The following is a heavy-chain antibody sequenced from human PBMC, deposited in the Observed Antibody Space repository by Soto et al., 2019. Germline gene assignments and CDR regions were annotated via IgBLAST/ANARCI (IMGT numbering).Heavy chain of an antibody. CDR3: ASVEGRSYYFRQDS. V-gene: IGHV4-31*03. D-gene: IGHD1-26*01. J-gene: IGHJ4*02. CDR1: GGSISSGSYH. CDR2: IYYSGSS. Sequence: SETLSLTCTVSGGSISSGSYHWSWIRQHPGKGLEWIGNIYYSGSSYYNPSLKSRATISIDTSKDQFSLRLGSVTAADTAVYYCASVEGRSYYFRQDSWGRGTLVTVSS.